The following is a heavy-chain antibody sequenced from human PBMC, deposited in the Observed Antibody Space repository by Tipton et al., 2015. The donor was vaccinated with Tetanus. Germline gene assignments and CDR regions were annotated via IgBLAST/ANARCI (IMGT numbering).Heavy chain of an antibody. Sequence: SLRLSCAASGFSFSNYAMSWVRQAPGKGLEWVSYISSGGTTMYYSDSVKGRFTISRDNGKNSLYLQMNSLRAEDTALYYCTKTLNCGYDAPCGLDVWGQGTTVSVSS. CDR1: GFSFSNYA. J-gene: IGHJ6*02. V-gene: IGHV3-11*01. CDR2: ISSGGTTM. D-gene: IGHD5-12*01. CDR3: TKTLNCGYDAPCGLDV.